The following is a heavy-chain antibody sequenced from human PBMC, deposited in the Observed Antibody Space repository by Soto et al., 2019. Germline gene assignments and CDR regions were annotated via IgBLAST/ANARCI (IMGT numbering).Heavy chain of an antibody. V-gene: IGHV4-30-2*01. J-gene: IGHJ3*02. Sequence: SETLSLTCAVSGGSISSGGYPWSWIRQPPGKGLEWIGYIYHSGSTYYNPSLKSRVTISVDRSKNQFSLKLSSVTAADTAVYYCARDLMSDDAFDIWGQGTMVTVSS. D-gene: IGHD3-10*02. CDR1: GGSISSGGYP. CDR2: IYHSGST. CDR3: ARDLMSDDAFDI.